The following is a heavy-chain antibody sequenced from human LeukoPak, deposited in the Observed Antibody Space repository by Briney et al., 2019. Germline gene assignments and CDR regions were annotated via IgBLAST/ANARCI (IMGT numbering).Heavy chain of an antibody. D-gene: IGHD3-22*01. Sequence: ASVKVSCKASGYTFTSYYMRWVRQAPGQGLEWMGILNPSGGSTSYAQKFQGRVTMTRDTSTSTVYMELSSLRSEDTAVYYCAREGYYYDSSGYFPYFDYWGQGTLVTVSS. CDR2: LNPSGGST. J-gene: IGHJ4*02. CDR1: GYTFTSYY. V-gene: IGHV1-46*01. CDR3: AREGYYYDSSGYFPYFDY.